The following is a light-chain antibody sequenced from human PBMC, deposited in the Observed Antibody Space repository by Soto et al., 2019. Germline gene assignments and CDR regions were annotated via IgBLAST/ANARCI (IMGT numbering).Light chain of an antibody. V-gene: IGKV1-5*03. CDR3: RT. Sequence: DIQMTQSPSTLSASVGDRVTITCRASQSISSWLAWYQQKPGKAPKLLIYKASSLESGVPTRFSGSGSGTEFTLIISSLQPDDLATYSLRTFGQGTKVEIK. CDR2: KAS. J-gene: IGKJ1*01. CDR1: QSISSW.